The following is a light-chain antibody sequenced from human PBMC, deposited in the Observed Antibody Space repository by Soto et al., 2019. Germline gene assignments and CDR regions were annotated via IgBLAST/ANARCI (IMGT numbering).Light chain of an antibody. CDR2: DAS. CDR3: QQYDSIPFT. Sequence: DIQMTQSPSSPSASVGDRVTITCQASQDISKYLNWYQQKPGKAPKLLIYDASNLEAGVPSRFSGTGSGTFYTFTISSLHPEDFATYHCQQYDSIPFTFGPGTKVDIK. J-gene: IGKJ3*01. CDR1: QDISKY. V-gene: IGKV1-33*01.